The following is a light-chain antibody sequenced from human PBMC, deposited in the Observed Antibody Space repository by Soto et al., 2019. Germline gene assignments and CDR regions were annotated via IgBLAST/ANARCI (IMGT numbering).Light chain of an antibody. V-gene: IGKV3-20*01. Sequence: EIVLTQSPATLFLSPGERATLSCRASQSVSSNYLAWYQQKPGQAPRLLIYGASTRATGVPDRFSGSGSGTDFTLTISRLEPEDFAVYHCQQYGSLSWTFGQGTKVEIK. CDR3: QQYGSLSWT. CDR2: GAS. J-gene: IGKJ1*01. CDR1: QSVSSNY.